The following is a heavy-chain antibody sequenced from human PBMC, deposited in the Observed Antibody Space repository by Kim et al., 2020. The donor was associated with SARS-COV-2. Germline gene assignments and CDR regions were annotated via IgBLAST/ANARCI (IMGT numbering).Heavy chain of an antibody. CDR2: CDPEDGET. D-gene: IGHD2-2*02. J-gene: IGHJ3*01. V-gene: IGHV1-24*01. CDR3: ATDYALGSSYTDRPNAFDV. CDR1: GYTLTELS. Sequence: ASVKVSCKVSGYTLTELSIHWVRQAPGKGLEWMGGCDPEDGETIYAQKFQGRVTMTEDTSTDTAYMEVSSLRSEDTALYYCATDYALGSSYTDRPNAFDVWGQGTMVTVSS.